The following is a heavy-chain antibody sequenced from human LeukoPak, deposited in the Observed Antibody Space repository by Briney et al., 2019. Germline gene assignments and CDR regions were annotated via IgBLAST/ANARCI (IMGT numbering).Heavy chain of an antibody. CDR1: GGSFSGYY. J-gene: IGHJ4*02. Sequence: ETLSLTCAVYGGSFSGYYWSWIRQPPGKGLEWVSSISSSSSYIYYADSVKGRFTISRDNAKNSLYLQMNSLRAEDTAVYYCSAMDTAMVNYWGQGTLVTVSS. CDR2: ISSSSSYI. CDR3: SAMDTAMVNY. V-gene: IGHV3-21*01. D-gene: IGHD5-18*01.